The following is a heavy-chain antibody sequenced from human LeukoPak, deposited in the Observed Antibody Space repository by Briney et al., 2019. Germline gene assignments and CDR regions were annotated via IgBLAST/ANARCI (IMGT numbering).Heavy chain of an antibody. Sequence: GGSLRLSCAASGFTFSSYDMHWVRQATGKGLECVSAIGTAGDTYYPGSVKGRFTISRENAKNSLYLQMNSLGAGDTAVYYCARGVGGSYDYWGQGTLVTVSS. J-gene: IGHJ4*02. V-gene: IGHV3-13*01. CDR2: IGTAGDT. D-gene: IGHD1-26*01. CDR3: ARGVGGSYDY. CDR1: GFTFSSYD.